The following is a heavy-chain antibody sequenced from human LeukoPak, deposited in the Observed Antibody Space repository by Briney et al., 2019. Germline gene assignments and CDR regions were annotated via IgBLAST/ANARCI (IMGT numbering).Heavy chain of an antibody. Sequence: GGSLRLSCAASGFTFSSYAMNWVRQAPGKGLEWVSVISGNGDSTYYADSVKGRFTVSGGNSKNTLYLQIYSLRAEDTASYYCARDRYGDYSFDYWGQGTLVTVSS. CDR1: GFTFSSYA. V-gene: IGHV3-23*01. D-gene: IGHD4-17*01. CDR3: ARDRYGDYSFDY. J-gene: IGHJ4*02. CDR2: ISGNGDST.